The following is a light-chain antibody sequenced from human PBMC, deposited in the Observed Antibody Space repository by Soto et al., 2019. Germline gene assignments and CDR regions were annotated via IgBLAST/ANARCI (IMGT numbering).Light chain of an antibody. Sequence: EIVLTQSPGTLSLSPGERATLSCRASQSVXXSYLAWYQQKPGQAPRLLIYASSRXXGIPDRFSGSGSGTXXXXXXXXXXPEDFAVYYXXHYGTSALFGPGTRVDIK. J-gene: IGKJ3*01. V-gene: IGKV3-20*01. CDR3: XHYGTSAL. CDR1: QSVXXSY. CDR2: AS.